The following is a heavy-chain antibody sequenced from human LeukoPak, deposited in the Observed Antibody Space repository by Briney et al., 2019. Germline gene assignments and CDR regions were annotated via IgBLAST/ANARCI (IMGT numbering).Heavy chain of an antibody. Sequence: AGGSLRLSCSASGFTFSDYDMNWIRQAPGKGLEWVGLIRTNTYGGTTENAASVKGRFTISRDDSKSIAYLQMNSLKTEDTAVYYCSRVPRAGLGDYGYSDHWGQGTLVTVSS. CDR2: IRTNTYGGTT. D-gene: IGHD3-16*01. CDR3: SRVPRAGLGDYGYSDH. J-gene: IGHJ4*02. V-gene: IGHV3-49*03. CDR1: GFTFSDYD.